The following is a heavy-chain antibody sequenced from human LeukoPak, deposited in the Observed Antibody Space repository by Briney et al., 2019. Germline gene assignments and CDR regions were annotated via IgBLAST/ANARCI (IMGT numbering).Heavy chain of an antibody. CDR2: ISGSGGST. V-gene: IGHV3-23*01. CDR3: AKDLSIMIVVDNAAFDI. CDR1: GFTVSSNY. J-gene: IGHJ3*02. Sequence: GGSLRLSCAASGFTVSSNYMSWVRQAPGKGLEWVSAISGSGGSTYYADSVKGRFTISRDNSKNTLYLQMNSLRAEDTAVYYCAKDLSIMIVVDNAAFDIWGQGTMVTVSS. D-gene: IGHD3-22*01.